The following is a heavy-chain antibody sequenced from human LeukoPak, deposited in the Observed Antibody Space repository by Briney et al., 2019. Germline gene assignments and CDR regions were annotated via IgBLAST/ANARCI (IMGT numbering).Heavy chain of an antibody. CDR2: IYSGGST. CDR1: GFIVSSNY. V-gene: IGHV3-66*01. Sequence: GGSLKLSCAASGFIVSSNYMSWVRQAPGKGLEWVSVIYSGGSTYYADSVKGRFTISRDNSKNTLYLQMNSLRAEDTAVYYCASGGSAVDYWGQGTLVTVSS. CDR3: ASGGSAVDY. J-gene: IGHJ4*02.